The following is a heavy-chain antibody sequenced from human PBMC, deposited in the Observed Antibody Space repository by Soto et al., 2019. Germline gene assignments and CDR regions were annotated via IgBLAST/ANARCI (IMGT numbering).Heavy chain of an antibody. Sequence: EVQLLESGGGLVQPGGSLRLSCAASGFTFSSYAMSWVRQAPGKGLEWVSAISGSGGSTYYADSVKGRFTISRDNSKNTLFLQMNSLRAEDTAVYYCAKDPISYSRLYYFDYWGQGTLVTVSS. D-gene: IGHD6-13*01. CDR1: GFTFSSYA. V-gene: IGHV3-23*01. J-gene: IGHJ4*02. CDR2: ISGSGGST. CDR3: AKDPISYSRLYYFDY.